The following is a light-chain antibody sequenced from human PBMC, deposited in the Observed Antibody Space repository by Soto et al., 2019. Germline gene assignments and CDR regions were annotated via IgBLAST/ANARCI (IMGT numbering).Light chain of an antibody. CDR3: CSYAGSSPYV. CDR1: SSDVGSYNL. J-gene: IGLJ1*01. CDR2: EGS. V-gene: IGLV2-23*01. Sequence: QSALTQPASVSGSPGQSITISCTGTSSDVGSYNLVSWYQQHPGKAPKLMIYEGSKRPSGVSNRFSGSKSGNTASLTISGLQAEYEADYYCCSYAGSSPYVFGTGTKVTVL.